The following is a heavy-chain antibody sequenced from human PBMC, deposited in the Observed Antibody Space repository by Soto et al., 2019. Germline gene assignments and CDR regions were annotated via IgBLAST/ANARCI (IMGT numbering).Heavy chain of an antibody. V-gene: IGHV4-34*01. Sequence: NPLETLSLTCAVYGGSFSGYYWSWIRQPPGKGLEWIGEINHSGSTNYNPSLKSRVTISVDTSRNQFSLKLSSVIAADTAVYYCARRRTSHYYYYYYMDVWGKGTTVTVSS. CDR2: INHSGST. CDR3: ARRRTSHYYYYYYMDV. CDR1: GGSFSGYY. D-gene: IGHD2-2*01. J-gene: IGHJ6*03.